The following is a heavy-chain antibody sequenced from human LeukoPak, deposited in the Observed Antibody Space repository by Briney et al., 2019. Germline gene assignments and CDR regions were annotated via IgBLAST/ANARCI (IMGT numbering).Heavy chain of an antibody. CDR1: GGSISSYY. CDR3: ARAWATDYFDY. J-gene: IGHJ4*02. V-gene: IGHV4-59*01. Sequence: SETLSLTCTVSGGSISSYYWSCIRQPPGKGLEWIGYMYYSGTINYNPSLKSRVTISVDTSKNQFSLKLSSVTAADTAMYYCARAWATDYFDYWGQGTLVTVSS. CDR2: MYYSGTI.